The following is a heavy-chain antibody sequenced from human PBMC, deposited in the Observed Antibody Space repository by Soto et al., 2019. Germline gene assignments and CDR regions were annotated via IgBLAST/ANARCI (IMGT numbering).Heavy chain of an antibody. CDR3: ARGAVHYDFWSGPSHNWFDP. CDR1: GYTFTSYG. D-gene: IGHD3-3*01. J-gene: IGHJ5*02. V-gene: IGHV1-18*01. CDR2: ISAYNGNT. Sequence: ASVKVSCKASGYTFTSYGISWVRQAPGQGLEWLGWISAYNGNTNYAQKLQGRVTMTTDTSTSTAYMELRSLRSDDTAVYYCARGAVHYDFWSGPSHNWFDPWGQGTLVTVSS.